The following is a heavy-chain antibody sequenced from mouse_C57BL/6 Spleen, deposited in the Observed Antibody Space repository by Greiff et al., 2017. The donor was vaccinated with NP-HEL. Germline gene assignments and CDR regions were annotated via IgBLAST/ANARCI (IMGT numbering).Heavy chain of an antibody. D-gene: IGHD1-1*01. Sequence: QVQLQQSGAELVKPGASVKLSCKASGYTFTSYWMQWVKQRPGQGLEWIGEIDPSDSYTNYNQKFKGKATLTVDTSSSTAYMQLSSLTSEDSAVYYCARNYYGSSWYFDVWGTGTTVTVSS. CDR2: IDPSDSYT. CDR3: ARNYYGSSWYFDV. J-gene: IGHJ1*03. V-gene: IGHV1-50*01. CDR1: GYTFTSYW.